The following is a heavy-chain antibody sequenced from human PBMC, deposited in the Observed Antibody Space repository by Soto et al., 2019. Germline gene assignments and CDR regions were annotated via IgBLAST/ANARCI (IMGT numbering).Heavy chain of an antibody. J-gene: IGHJ6*02. V-gene: IGHV1-2*04. D-gene: IGHD3-16*01. Sequence: QVQLVQSGAEVKKPGASVKVSCKASGYTFTGYYMHWVRQAPGQGLEWMGWINPNSGGTNYAQKFQGWVTMTRDTSISTADMELSRLRSDDTAVYYWARNLRGYGYYYFGMDVWGQGTTVTVS. CDR3: ARNLRGYGYYYFGMDV. CDR1: GYTFTGYY. CDR2: INPNSGGT.